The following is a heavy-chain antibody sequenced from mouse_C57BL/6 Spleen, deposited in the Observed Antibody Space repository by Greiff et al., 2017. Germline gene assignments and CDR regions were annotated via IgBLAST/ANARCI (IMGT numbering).Heavy chain of an antibody. CDR2: IYPGSGST. Sequence: VQLQQPGAELVKPGASVKMSCKASGYTFTSYWITWVKQRPGQGLEWIGDIYPGSGSTNYNEKFKSKATLTVDTSSSTAYMQLSSLTSEDSAVYYCAPYGSSPWYFDYWGQGTTLTGAS. V-gene: IGHV1-55*01. D-gene: IGHD1-1*01. CDR3: APYGSSPWYFDY. CDR1: GYTFTSYW. J-gene: IGHJ2*01.